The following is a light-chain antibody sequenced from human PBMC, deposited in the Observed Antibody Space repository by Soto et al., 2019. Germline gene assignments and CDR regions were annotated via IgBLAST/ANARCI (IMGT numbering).Light chain of an antibody. Sequence: QSVLTQPASVSGSPGQSITTACTGTSSDIGHYDYVSWYQQHPGKAPKLMIYHVTYRPSGVSNRYSGSKSGNSASLTISGLQADDEADYYCCSLTTSHTYVFGSGTKVTVL. J-gene: IGLJ1*01. CDR3: CSLTTSHTYV. CDR1: SSDIGHYDY. CDR2: HVT. V-gene: IGLV2-14*03.